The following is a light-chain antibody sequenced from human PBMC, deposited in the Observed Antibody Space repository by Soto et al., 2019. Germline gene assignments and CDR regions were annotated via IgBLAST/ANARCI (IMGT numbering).Light chain of an antibody. CDR1: QTVSSGY. Sequence: VLTQSPGPLSLSPGERATLSFSASQTVSSGYLAWYQQKHGQAPRLLIYGASSRATGIPDSFSGSGSGTDFTLTISRLEHEDFAVYYCQQYSRSPPTFGHGTNVDIK. J-gene: IGKJ1*01. CDR2: GAS. V-gene: IGKV3-20*01. CDR3: QQYSRSPPT.